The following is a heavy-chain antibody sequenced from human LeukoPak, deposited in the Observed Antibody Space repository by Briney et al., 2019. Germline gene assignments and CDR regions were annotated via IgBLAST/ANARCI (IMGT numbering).Heavy chain of an antibody. CDR3: AKDGAGFFDY. Sequence: GRSLRLSCAASGFTFSGYGMHWVRQAPGKGLEWVAVISYDGSNKYYADSVKGRFTISRDNSKNTLYLQMNSLRAEDTAVYYCAKDGAGFFDYWGQGTLVTVSS. V-gene: IGHV3-30*18. D-gene: IGHD3-16*01. CDR1: GFTFSGYG. CDR2: ISYDGSNK. J-gene: IGHJ4*02.